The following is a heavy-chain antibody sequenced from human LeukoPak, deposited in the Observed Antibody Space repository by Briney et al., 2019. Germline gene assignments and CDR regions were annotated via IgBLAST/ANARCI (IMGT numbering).Heavy chain of an antibody. J-gene: IGHJ6*03. D-gene: IGHD2-2*01. CDR2: ISSSSIYI. CDR3: ARVVPALYYYMDV. CDR1: GFTFSSYS. Sequence: PGGSLRLSCAASGFTFSSYSMTWVRQAPGKGLEWVSSISSSSIYIYYADSVKGRFTISRDNAKNSLYLQMNSLRAEDTAVYYCARVVPALYYYMDVWGKGTTVTVSS. V-gene: IGHV3-21*01.